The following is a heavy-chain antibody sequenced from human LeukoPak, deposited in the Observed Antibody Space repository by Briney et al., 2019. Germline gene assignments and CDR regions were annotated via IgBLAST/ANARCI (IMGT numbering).Heavy chain of an antibody. CDR1: KLTFSSYA. CDR2: ISGSGGNT. Sequence: QTGGSLRLSCEASKLTFSSYAMTWVRQAPGKGLEWVSAISGSGGNTYHADYVKGRFTISRDNPKNTLYLQMNSLRADDTAVYYCASGGHSYGYHAFDIWGQGTMVTVSS. D-gene: IGHD5-18*01. V-gene: IGHV3-23*01. J-gene: IGHJ3*02. CDR3: ASGGHSYGYHAFDI.